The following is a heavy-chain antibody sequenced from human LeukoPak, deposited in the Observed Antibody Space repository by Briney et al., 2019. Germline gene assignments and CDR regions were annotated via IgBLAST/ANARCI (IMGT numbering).Heavy chain of an antibody. D-gene: IGHD6-19*01. V-gene: IGHV3-23*01. CDR1: GFTFSSYA. Sequence: GGSLRLSCAASGFTFSSYAMSWVRQAPGKGLEWVSAISGSGGSTYYADSVKGRFTISRDNSKNTVYLQMSSLGAEDTAVYYCAKEIAVAGQGVFDYWGQGTLVTVSS. J-gene: IGHJ4*02. CDR2: ISGSGGST. CDR3: AKEIAVAGQGVFDY.